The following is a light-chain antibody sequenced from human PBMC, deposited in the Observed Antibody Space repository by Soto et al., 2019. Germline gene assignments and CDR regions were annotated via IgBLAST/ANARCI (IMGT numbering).Light chain of an antibody. J-gene: IGKJ3*01. CDR3: QQYGRSPFT. Sequence: EIVLTQSPATVSVSPGERATLSFRASQSVSSNYVAWFHQKPGQAPRLLIYGASSRATGVPDRFSASGSGTDFTLTISRLEPEDFAVYYCQQYGRSPFTFGPGTKVDIK. CDR1: QSVSSNY. V-gene: IGKV3-20*01. CDR2: GAS.